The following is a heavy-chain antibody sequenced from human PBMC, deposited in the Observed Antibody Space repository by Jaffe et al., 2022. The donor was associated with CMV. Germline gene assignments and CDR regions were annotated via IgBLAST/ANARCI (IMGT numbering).Heavy chain of an antibody. CDR2: ISSTGTYI. CDR1: GGTFSDNS. Sequence: QLVESGGGLVRPGESLSLSCAGSGGTFSDNSLSWVRQAPGKGLEWVSAISSTGTYIFYADSVKDRFTISRDNAKNLLFLHMNNLRVEDTAVYYCARDVDCSDINCHIQNFFYYYAMDVWGQGTTVTVS. D-gene: IGHD2-15*01. CDR3: ARDVDCSDINCHIQNFFYYYAMDV. V-gene: IGHV3-21*02. J-gene: IGHJ6*02.